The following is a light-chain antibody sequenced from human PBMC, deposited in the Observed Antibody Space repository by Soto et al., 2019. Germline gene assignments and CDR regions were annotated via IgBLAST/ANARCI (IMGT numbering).Light chain of an antibody. CDR3: SSYTMSSTPYG. V-gene: IGLV2-14*01. Sequence: QSALTQPASVSGSPGQSITISCAGTSSDIANYDYVSWYQQHPGKAPKLMISEVSLRPSGVSDRFSGSKSGNTASLTISGLQAEDEAEYYCSSYTMSSTPYGFGTGTKLTVL. CDR2: EVS. CDR1: SSDIANYDY. J-gene: IGLJ1*01.